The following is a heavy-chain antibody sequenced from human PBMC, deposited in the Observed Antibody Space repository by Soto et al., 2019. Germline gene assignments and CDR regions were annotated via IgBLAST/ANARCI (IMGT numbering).Heavy chain of an antibody. CDR3: AADLGAYYGSGSLDY. CDR1: GFTFTSSA. Sequence: ASVKVSCKASGFTFTSSAVQWVRQARGQRLEWIGWIVVGSGNTNYAQKFQERVTITKDMSTSTAYMELSSLRSEYTALYYCAADLGAYYGSGSLDYWGQGTLVTVSS. D-gene: IGHD3-10*01. J-gene: IGHJ4*02. V-gene: IGHV1-58*01. CDR2: IVVGSGNT.